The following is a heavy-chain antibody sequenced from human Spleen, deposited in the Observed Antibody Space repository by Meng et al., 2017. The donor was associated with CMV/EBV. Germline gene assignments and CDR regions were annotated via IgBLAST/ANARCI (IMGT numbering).Heavy chain of an antibody. V-gene: IGHV4-39*07. J-gene: IGHJ6*02. Sequence: SETLSLTCTVSGGSISSSSYYWGWIRQPPGKGLEWIGSIYYSGSTYYNPSLKSRVTISVDTSKNQCSLKLSSVTAADTAVYYCAREKRLRVEAGLGWNYYGMDVWGQGTTVTVSS. CDR1: GGSISSSSYY. CDR2: IYYSGST. CDR3: AREKRLRVEAGLGWNYYGMDV. D-gene: IGHD2-15*01.